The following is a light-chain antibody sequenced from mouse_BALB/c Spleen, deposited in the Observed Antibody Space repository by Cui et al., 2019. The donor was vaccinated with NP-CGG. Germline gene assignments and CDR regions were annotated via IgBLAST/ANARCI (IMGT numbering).Light chain of an antibody. Sequence: QAVVTQESALPTSPGETVTLTCRSSTGAVTTSNYANLVQEKPDHLFTGLIGGTNNRTPGVPARFSGSLIGDKAALTITGAQTEDEAMYFCALWYSNHWVFGGGTKLTVL. CDR2: GTN. CDR3: ALWYSNHWV. J-gene: IGLJ1*01. CDR1: TGAVTTSNY. V-gene: IGLV1*01.